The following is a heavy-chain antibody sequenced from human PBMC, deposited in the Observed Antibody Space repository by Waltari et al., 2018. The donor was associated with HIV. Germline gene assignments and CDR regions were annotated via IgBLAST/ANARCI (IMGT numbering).Heavy chain of an antibody. J-gene: IGHJ4*02. Sequence: VQLLESGGGLVQTGGSLRISCEIPGFKLTMYNMNWVRQAPGKGLEWISYISTSGTSRHYADSVKGRFTISRDNVKNSVYLQMNSLRVDDTAVYFCAREIIGRNEYESGNYYYFDYWGQGTLVTVSS. D-gene: IGHD3-10*01. V-gene: IGHV3-48*04. CDR1: GFKLTMYN. CDR2: ISTSGTSR. CDR3: AREIIGRNEYESGNYYYFDY.